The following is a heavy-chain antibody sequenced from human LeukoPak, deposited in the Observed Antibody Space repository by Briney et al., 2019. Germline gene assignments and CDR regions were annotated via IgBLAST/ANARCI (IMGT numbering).Heavy chain of an antibody. V-gene: IGHV1-2*02. CDR1: GYTFTGYY. J-gene: IGHJ4*02. D-gene: IGHD3-9*01. Sequence: ASVKVSCKASGYTFTGYYMHWVRQAPGQGLXXXXXXXPNSGGTNYAQKLQGRVIMTTDTSTSTAYMELRSLRSDDTAVYHCARAFTSYYDILTGYFDYWGQGTLVTVSS. CDR2: XXPNSGGT. CDR3: ARAFTSYYDILTGYFDY.